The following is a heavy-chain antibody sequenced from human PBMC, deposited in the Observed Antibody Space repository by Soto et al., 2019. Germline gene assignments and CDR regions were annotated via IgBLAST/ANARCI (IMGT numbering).Heavy chain of an antibody. V-gene: IGHV4-59*01. D-gene: IGHD5-12*01. CDR2: VYHTGAT. J-gene: IGHJ4*02. CDR1: GASISSSY. CDR3: ARGGNRYSNGAYGVGGFDY. Sequence: SETLSLTCTVSGASISSSYWSWIRQSPGRGLEWIAYVYHTGATNYNPSLKSRVTISLDTSKGQFSLNLTSLTTADPAVYFCARGGNRYSNGAYGVGGFDYWGQGSLVTVSS.